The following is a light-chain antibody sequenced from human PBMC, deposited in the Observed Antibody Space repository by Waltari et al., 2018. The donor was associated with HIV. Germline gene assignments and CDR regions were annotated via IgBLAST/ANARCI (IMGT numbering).Light chain of an antibody. V-gene: IGKV3-20*01. CDR1: QTVSSVS. CDR3: QQYGSSPRT. Sequence: EIVLPQSPGTLSLSPGEGATLSCRASQTVSSVSLAWYQLKPGQAPRLLIYGASSRATGIPDRFSGTGSGTDFTLTISRLEPEDFAVYYCQQYGSSPRTFGQGTKVEIK. CDR2: GAS. J-gene: IGKJ1*01.